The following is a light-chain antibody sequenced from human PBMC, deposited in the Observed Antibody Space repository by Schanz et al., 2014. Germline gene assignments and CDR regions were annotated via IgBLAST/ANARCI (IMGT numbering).Light chain of an antibody. CDR3: QSYDSSLTGWV. J-gene: IGLJ3*02. CDR2: GNS. V-gene: IGLV1-40*01. CDR1: SSNIGAGYV. Sequence: QSVLTQPPSVSGAPGQRVTISCTGSSSNIGAGYVLHWYQQLPGTAPKLLIYGNSNRPSGVPDRFSGSRSGTSASLAISGLRSEDEADYYCQSYDSSLTGWVFGGGTKLTVL.